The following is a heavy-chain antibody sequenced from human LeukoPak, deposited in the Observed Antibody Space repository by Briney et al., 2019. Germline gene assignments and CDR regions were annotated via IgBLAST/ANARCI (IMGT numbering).Heavy chain of an antibody. J-gene: IGHJ4*02. CDR1: GYSFTSYW. CDR3: ARQPSDYDSSGYYSYYFDY. CDR2: IYPGDSET. V-gene: IGHV5-51*01. D-gene: IGHD3-22*01. Sequence: GESLKISCKGSGYSFTSYWIGWVRQMPGKGLEWMGIIYPGDSETRYSPSFQGQVTISADKSISTAYLQWSSLKASDTAMYYCARQPSDYDSSGYYSYYFDYWGQGTLVTVSS.